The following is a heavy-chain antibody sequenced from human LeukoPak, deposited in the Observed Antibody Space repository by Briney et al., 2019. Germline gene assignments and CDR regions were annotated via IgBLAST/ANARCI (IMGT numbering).Heavy chain of an antibody. CDR2: IYTSGST. V-gene: IGHV4-4*07. Sequence: PSETLSLTCTVSGGSISSYYWSWIRQPAGKGLEWIGRIYTSGSTNYNPSLKSRVTMSVDTSKNQFSLKLSSVTAADTAVYYCARDLNCYSGYLFDYWGQGTLVTVSS. D-gene: IGHD5-12*01. CDR1: GGSISSYY. CDR3: ARDLNCYSGYLFDY. J-gene: IGHJ4*02.